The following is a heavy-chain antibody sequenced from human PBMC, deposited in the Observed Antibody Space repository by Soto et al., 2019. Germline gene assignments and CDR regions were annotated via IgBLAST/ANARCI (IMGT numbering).Heavy chain of an antibody. V-gene: IGHV1-18*01. J-gene: IGHJ4*02. CDR2: ISAYNGNT. D-gene: IGHD1-26*01. CDR1: GYTFTSYG. CDR3: ARILWVGATTGYFDY. Sequence: ASVKVSCKASGYTFTSYGISWVRQAPGQGLEWMGLISAYNGNTNYAQKLQGRVTMTTDTSTSTAYMELRSLRSDDTAVYYCARILWVGATTGYFDYWGQGTLVTVSS.